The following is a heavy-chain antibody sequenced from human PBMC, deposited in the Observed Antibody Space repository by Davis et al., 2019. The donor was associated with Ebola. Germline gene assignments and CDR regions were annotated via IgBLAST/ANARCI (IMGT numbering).Heavy chain of an antibody. V-gene: IGHV4-59*12. D-gene: IGHD2-21*01. CDR2: MFSSGST. J-gene: IGHJ6*02. CDR1: GGSIGGYY. CDR3: ARGPSIRGMDV. Sequence: SETLSLTCTVSGGSIGGYYWNWIRQPPGKGLEWIGYMFSSGSTNINPSLKSRVSMSVDTSKNQFSLKLSSVTAADTAVYYCARGPSIRGMDVWGQGTTVTVSS.